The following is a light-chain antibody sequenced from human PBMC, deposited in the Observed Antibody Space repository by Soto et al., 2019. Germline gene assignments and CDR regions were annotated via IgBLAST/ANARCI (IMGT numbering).Light chain of an antibody. V-gene: IGKV3-15*01. CDR3: QQYHDWPPIT. CDR1: QSVSTD. CDR2: GAS. Sequence: VMTQSPPTLSVSPGERATLSCRASQSVSTDLAWYQQKPGQAPRLLIYGASTRATDVPARFSGGGSVTDFTLTISRLHSEDVAIYYCQQYHDWPPITFGPGTKVDIK. J-gene: IGKJ3*01.